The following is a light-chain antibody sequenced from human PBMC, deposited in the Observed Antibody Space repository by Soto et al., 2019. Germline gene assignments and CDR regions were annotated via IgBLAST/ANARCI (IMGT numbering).Light chain of an antibody. J-gene: IGLJ2*01. CDR2: EVR. CDR1: SSDVGAYNY. Sequence: QSALTQPASVSGSPGQSITISCSGTSSDVGAYNYVSWYQQHPGNAPKLMIYEVRNRPLGVFNRFSGSKSGNTASLTISGLLAEDEADYYCSSYTSSSTLVFGGGTKVTVL. V-gene: IGLV2-14*01. CDR3: SSYTSSSTLV.